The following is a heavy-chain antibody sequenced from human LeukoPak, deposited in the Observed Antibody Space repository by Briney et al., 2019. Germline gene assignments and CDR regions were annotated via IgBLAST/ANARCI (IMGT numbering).Heavy chain of an antibody. D-gene: IGHD6-6*01. Sequence: GGSLRLSCAASGFTSSSYWMSWVRQAPGEGLEWVANIKQDGTEKYYMDSVKGRFSTSRDNAKNSLYLQMNALRAEDTAVYYCARDVRPDYWGQGTLVTVST. CDR3: ARDVRPDY. CDR1: GFTSSSYW. V-gene: IGHV3-7*04. CDR2: IKQDGTEK. J-gene: IGHJ4*02.